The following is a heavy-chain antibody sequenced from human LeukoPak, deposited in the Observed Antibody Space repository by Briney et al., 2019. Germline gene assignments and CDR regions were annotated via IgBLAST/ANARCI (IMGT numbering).Heavy chain of an antibody. CDR3: ARDRKQWLSDWYFDL. V-gene: IGHV4-61*08. J-gene: IGHJ2*01. D-gene: IGHD6-19*01. CDR2: IYYSGST. Sequence: PSETLSLTCTVSGGSISSGGYYWNWIRQPPGKGLEWIGYIYYSGSTNFNPSLKSRVTISVDTSKNQFSLKLSSVTAADTAVYYCARDRKQWLSDWYFDLWGRGTLVTVSS. CDR1: GGSISSGGYY.